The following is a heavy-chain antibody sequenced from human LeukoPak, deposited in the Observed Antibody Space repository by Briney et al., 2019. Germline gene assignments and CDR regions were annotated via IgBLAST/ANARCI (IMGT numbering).Heavy chain of an antibody. J-gene: IGHJ3*02. Sequence: PGGSLRLSCAASGFTFSRYAMSWVRQAPGKGLEWVSAISGAGVSTFYGDSVKGRFTISRDSSKNTLYLQMNSLRAEDTAVYYCVKEGSIAVAGGAIDMWGQGTMVTVSS. CDR1: GFTFSRYA. CDR2: ISGAGVST. D-gene: IGHD6-19*01. V-gene: IGHV3-23*01. CDR3: VKEGSIAVAGGAIDM.